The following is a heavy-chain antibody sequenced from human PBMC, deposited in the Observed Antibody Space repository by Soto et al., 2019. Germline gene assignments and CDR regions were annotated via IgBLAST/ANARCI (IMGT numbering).Heavy chain of an antibody. CDR3: ARGGGFDSFDY. D-gene: IGHD3-10*01. J-gene: IGHJ4*02. Sequence: SETLSLTCTVSGASITYGAYSWSWIRQTPGKGLEWIGYINHLETTFYNPSFESRLTLSIDRTKNQFSLNLKSMSAADRAVYFCARGGGFDSFDYWGKGILVPVSS. V-gene: IGHV4-30-2*01. CDR2: INHLETT. CDR1: GASITYGAYS.